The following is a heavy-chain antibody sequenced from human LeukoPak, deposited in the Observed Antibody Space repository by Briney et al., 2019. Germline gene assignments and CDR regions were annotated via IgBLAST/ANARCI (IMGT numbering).Heavy chain of an antibody. J-gene: IGHJ4*02. CDR2: IRYDGSAK. CDR3: ARARITMVRGVKGSLYFDY. Sequence: PGGSMRLSCAASGFTFSRHGMHWVRQAPGKGLEWVAFIRYDGSAKYYADSVKGRFTISRDNSGNTLYLQMNSLKAEDTAVYYCARARITMVRGVKGSLYFDYWGQGTLVTVSS. D-gene: IGHD3-10*01. V-gene: IGHV3-30*02. CDR1: GFTFSRHG.